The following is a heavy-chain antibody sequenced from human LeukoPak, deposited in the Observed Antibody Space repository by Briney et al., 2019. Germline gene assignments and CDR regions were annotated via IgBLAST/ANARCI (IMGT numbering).Heavy chain of an antibody. V-gene: IGHV1-2*02. D-gene: IGHD6-13*01. Sequence: ASVKVSCKASGYTFTSYDINWVRQATGQGLEWMGWINPNSGGTNYAQKFQGRVTMTRDTSISTAYMELSRLRSDDTAVYYCARGIAAFEGDSYGYWGQGTLVTVSS. CDR1: GYTFTSYD. J-gene: IGHJ4*02. CDR3: ARGIAAFEGDSYGY. CDR2: INPNSGGT.